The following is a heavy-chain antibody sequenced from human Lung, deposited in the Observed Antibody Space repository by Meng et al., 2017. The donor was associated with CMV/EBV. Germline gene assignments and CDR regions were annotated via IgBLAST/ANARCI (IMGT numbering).Heavy chain of an antibody. CDR3: AKDGRGYSYGYGMDV. J-gene: IGHJ6*02. V-gene: IGHV3-30*02. Sequence: GGSLRLSCAASGFTFSSYGMHWVRQAQGKGLEWVAFIRYDGSNKYYADSVKGRFTISRDNSKNTLYLQMNSLRAEDTAVYYCAKDGRGYSYGYGMDVWGQGTTVTVSS. CDR1: GFTFSSYG. CDR2: IRYDGSNK. D-gene: IGHD5-18*01.